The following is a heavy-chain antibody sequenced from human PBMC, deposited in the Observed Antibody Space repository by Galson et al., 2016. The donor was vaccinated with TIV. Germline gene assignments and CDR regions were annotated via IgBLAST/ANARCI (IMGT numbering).Heavy chain of an antibody. CDR1: GFSLTTSGVG. V-gene: IGHV2-5*02. Sequence: PALVKPTQTLTLTCSFSGFSLTTSGVGVGWIRQPPREALGWLGFIYWDDRKLYSPSLKNRLTITRDTSKNQVVLTMTNMDPVDTATYYCAHRGDGHNKIFDYWGQGTLVTVSS. J-gene: IGHJ4*02. D-gene: IGHD5-24*01. CDR3: AHRGDGHNKIFDY. CDR2: IYWDDRK.